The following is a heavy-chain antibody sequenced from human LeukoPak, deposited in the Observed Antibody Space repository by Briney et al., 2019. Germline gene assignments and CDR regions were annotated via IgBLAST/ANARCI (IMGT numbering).Heavy chain of an antibody. CDR2: ISYTGSDK. CDR1: GFTFSNYA. D-gene: IGHD3-22*01. Sequence: QPGTSLRLSSAASGFTFSNYAMHWVRQAPGTGLEWVALISYTGSDKYYADSVNGRFTISRDNSKNTLWLQVNTLRAEDSAVYYCVRGRYYYDSSGYLDYWGQGTLVTVST. CDR3: VRGRYYYDSSGYLDY. J-gene: IGHJ4*02. V-gene: IGHV3-30-3*01.